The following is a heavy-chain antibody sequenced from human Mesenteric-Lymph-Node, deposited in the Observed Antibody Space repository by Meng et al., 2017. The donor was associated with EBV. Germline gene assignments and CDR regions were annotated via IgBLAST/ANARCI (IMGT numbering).Heavy chain of an antibody. CDR1: GGSVSSGGHS. D-gene: IGHD4-17*01. J-gene: IGHJ5*02. CDR3: ARGFGDNNNWFGP. V-gene: IGHV4-30-2*01. Sequence: QVQLQEAGPGRVKPSQTLSLTCAVSGGSVSSGGHSWSWIRQPPGKGLEWIGYIYHTGSTYYNPSLKSRVTISIDTSKNQFSLKLSSVTAADTAVYFCARGFGDNNNWFGPWGQGTLVTVSS. CDR2: IYHTGST.